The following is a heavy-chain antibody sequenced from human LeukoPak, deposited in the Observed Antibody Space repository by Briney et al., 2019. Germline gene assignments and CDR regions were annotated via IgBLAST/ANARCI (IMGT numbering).Heavy chain of an antibody. J-gene: IGHJ4*02. CDR3: ARERSSGWSDY. V-gene: IGHV3-74*01. D-gene: IGHD6-19*01. CDR2: IKTDGSST. Sequence: PGGSLRLSCAGSGYPFSSYEMNWVRQAPGKGLVWVSRIKTDGSSTSYADSVKGRFTISRDNAKNTLYMQMNSLRAEDTAVYYCARERSSGWSDYWGQGTLVTVSS. CDR1: GYPFSSYE.